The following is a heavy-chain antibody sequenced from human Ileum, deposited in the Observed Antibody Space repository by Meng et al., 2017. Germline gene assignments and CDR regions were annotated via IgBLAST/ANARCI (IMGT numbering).Heavy chain of an antibody. CDR1: GDSLGTHY. Sequence: QGQRQESGPGLVKPSETLSLACTVSGDSLGTHYWSWIRQPPGKGLEWIGYVFYSGSTNYNPSLKSRVAISVDTSKNQVSLKLTSVTAADTAVYYCARSFHESSWGSYRYLFGLWGQGALVTVSS. J-gene: IGHJ4*02. CDR3: ARSFHESSWGSYRYLFGL. CDR2: VFYSGST. V-gene: IGHV4-59*11. D-gene: IGHD3-16*02.